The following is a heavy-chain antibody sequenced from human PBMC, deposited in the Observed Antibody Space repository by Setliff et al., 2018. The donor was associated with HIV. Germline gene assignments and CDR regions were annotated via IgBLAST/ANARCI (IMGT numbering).Heavy chain of an antibody. CDR1: GGSFSGYY. V-gene: IGHV4-34*01. CDR2: ITHSGST. CDR3: ARGLKPRGSLDY. J-gene: IGHJ4*02. Sequence: NPSETLSLTCAVYGGSFSGYYWTWIRQPPGKGLEWIGEITHSGSTNYNPSLETRVTISVDTSKNQFSLKLSSVTAADTAVYYCARGLKPRGSLDYWGQGTLVTVSS. D-gene: IGHD1-26*01.